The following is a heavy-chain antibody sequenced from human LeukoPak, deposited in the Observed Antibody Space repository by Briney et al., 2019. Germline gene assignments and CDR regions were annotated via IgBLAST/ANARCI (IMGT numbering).Heavy chain of an antibody. Sequence: SETLSLTCTVSGGSISSSSCYWGWIRQPPGKGLEWIGSIYYSGSTYYNPSLKSRVTISVDTSKNQFSLKLSSVTAADTAVYYCASIPGGPWYSSSWYPFDYWGQGTLVTVSS. CDR2: IYYSGST. J-gene: IGHJ4*02. V-gene: IGHV4-39*01. CDR3: ASIPGGPWYSSSWYPFDY. CDR1: GGSISSSSCY. D-gene: IGHD6-13*01.